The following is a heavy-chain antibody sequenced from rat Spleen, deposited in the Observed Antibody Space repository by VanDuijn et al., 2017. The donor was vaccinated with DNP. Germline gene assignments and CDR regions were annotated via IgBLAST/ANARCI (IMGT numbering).Heavy chain of an antibody. Sequence: EVHLVESGGGLVQPGRSLKLSCVASGFTFSKYGMAWVRQAPTKGLEWVASISTSGEYTHYRDSVKGRFTISRDNAKSTLYLQMDSLISEDTATYYCATQGYYDGSYYPFAYWGQGTLVTVSS. J-gene: IGHJ3*01. V-gene: IGHV5S13*01. CDR1: GFTFSKYG. D-gene: IGHD1-12*02. CDR2: ISTSGEYT. CDR3: ATQGYYDGSYYPFAY.